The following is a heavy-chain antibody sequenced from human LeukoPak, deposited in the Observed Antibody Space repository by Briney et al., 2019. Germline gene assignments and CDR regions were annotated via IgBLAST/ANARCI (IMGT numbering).Heavy chain of an antibody. CDR1: GFTFSSYE. D-gene: IGHD3-3*01. CDR2: ISSSSSYI. V-gene: IGHV3-21*04. CDR3: AKDFVKYYDFWSGYQDP. J-gene: IGHJ5*02. Sequence: GGSLRLSCAASGFTFSSYEMNWFRQAPGKGLEWVSCISSSSSYIYYADSVKGRFTISRDNAKNSLYLQMNSLRAEDTAVYYCAKDFVKYYDFWSGYQDPWGQGTLVTVSS.